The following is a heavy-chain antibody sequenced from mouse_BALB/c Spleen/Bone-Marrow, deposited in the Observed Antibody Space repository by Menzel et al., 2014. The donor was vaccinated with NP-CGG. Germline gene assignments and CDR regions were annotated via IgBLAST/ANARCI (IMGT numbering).Heavy chain of an antibody. CDR2: IRSKSNNYAT. V-gene: IGHV10-1*02. D-gene: IGHD1-2*01. CDR1: GFTFNTYA. J-gene: IGHJ4*01. Sequence: EVQGVESGGGLVQPKVSLKLSCAASGFTFNTYAMNWVRQAPGKGLEWVARIRSKSNNYATYYADSVKDRFTISRDDSQSMLYLQMNNLKTEDTAMYYCVRQFITTANYAMDYWGQGTSVTVSS. CDR3: VRQFITTANYAMDY.